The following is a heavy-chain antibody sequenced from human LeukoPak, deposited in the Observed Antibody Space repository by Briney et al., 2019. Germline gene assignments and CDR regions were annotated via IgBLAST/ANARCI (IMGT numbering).Heavy chain of an antibody. CDR3: AKSSVGQWLIYYFDY. CDR2: ISANGGST. CDR1: GFTFSNYA. Sequence: GGSLRLSCAASGFTFSNYAMSWVRQAPGKGLEWVSAISANGGSTYYADSVKGRFTISRDNSKNTLYLQMNSRRAEDTAVYYCAKSSVGQWLIYYFDYWGQGTLVTVSS. V-gene: IGHV3-23*01. J-gene: IGHJ4*02. D-gene: IGHD3-22*01.